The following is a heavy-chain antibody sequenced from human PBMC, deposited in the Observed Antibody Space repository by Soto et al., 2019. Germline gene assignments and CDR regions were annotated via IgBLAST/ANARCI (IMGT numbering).Heavy chain of an antibody. J-gene: IGHJ5*02. Sequence: PSETLSLTCTVSGASMNSYHWSWIRQPAGKGLEWIGHIHSSGSTHYNPSLKSRVTMSVDTSKNQFPLRLMSLTAADTAVYYCARDQGVAAAGITWFDPWGQGSLVTVSS. CDR2: IHSSGST. CDR3: ARDQGVAAAGITWFDP. D-gene: IGHD6-13*01. CDR1: GASMNSYH. V-gene: IGHV4-4*07.